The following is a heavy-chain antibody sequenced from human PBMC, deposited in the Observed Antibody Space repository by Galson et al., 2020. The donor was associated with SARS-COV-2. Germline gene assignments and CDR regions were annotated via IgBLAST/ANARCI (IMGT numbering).Heavy chain of an antibody. Sequence: GGSLRLSCAASGFTFDDYAMHWVRQAPGKGLEWVSGLSWNSGRIGYEDSVKGRFTISRDNAKNSLYLQMNSLRAEDTALYYCARGLDSTGYNWFDPWGQGTLVTVSS. V-gene: IGHV3-9*01. D-gene: IGHD3-22*01. J-gene: IGHJ5*02. CDR1: GFTFDDYA. CDR2: LSWNSGRI. CDR3: ARGLDSTGYNWFDP.